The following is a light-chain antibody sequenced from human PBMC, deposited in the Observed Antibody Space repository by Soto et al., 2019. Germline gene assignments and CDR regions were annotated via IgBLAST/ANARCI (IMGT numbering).Light chain of an antibody. CDR1: QSVSSNF. Sequence: EIVLTQSPGTLSLSPGERATLSCRASQSVSSNFLAWYQQKPGQAPRLLIYGASSRATGIPERFSGSGSGTGFTLTISRLEPEDFAVYYCQQYGSSPITFGQGTRLEIK. CDR2: GAS. CDR3: QQYGSSPIT. V-gene: IGKV3-20*01. J-gene: IGKJ5*01.